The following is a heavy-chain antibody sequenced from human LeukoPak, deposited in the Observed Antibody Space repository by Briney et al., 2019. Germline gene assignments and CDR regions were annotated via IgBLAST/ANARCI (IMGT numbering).Heavy chain of an antibody. V-gene: IGHV3-30*04. CDR3: ARSDSSGFFDY. CDR1: GFTFSSYA. J-gene: IGHJ4*02. CDR2: ISYDGSNK. D-gene: IGHD3-22*01. Sequence: GGSLRLSCAASGFTFSSYAMHWVRRASSKGLEWVAAISYDGSNKKYADSVKGRFTISRDNAKDSLYLQMNSLRAEDTAVYYCARSDSSGFFDYWGQGTLVTVSS.